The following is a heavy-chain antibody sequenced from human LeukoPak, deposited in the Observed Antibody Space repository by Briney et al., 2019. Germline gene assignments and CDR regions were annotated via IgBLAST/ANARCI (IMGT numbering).Heavy chain of an antibody. CDR2: FDPEDGET. D-gene: IGHD1-26*01. J-gene: IGHJ6*02. CDR1: GYTLTELS. Sequence: ASVKVSCKVSGYTLTELSMHWVRQAPGKGLEWMGGFDPEDGETVYAQRFQGRVTMTKDTSTDTVYMELSSLKSEDTAVYYCAALSGSFLGYYYGMDVWGQGTTVTVSS. V-gene: IGHV1-24*01. CDR3: AALSGSFLGYYYGMDV.